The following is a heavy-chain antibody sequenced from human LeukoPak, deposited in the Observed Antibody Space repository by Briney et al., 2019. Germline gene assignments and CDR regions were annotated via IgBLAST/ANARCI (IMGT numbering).Heavy chain of an antibody. CDR1: GFTFSSYW. Sequence: GGSLRLSWAASGFTFSSYWMHWVRQAPGKGLVWVSRINSDGSSTSYADSVKGRFTISRDNAKNTLYLQMNSLRAEDTAVYYCARGRDIVATIPDYWGQGTLVTVSS. CDR3: ARGRDIVATIPDY. V-gene: IGHV3-74*01. CDR2: INSDGSST. D-gene: IGHD5-12*01. J-gene: IGHJ4*02.